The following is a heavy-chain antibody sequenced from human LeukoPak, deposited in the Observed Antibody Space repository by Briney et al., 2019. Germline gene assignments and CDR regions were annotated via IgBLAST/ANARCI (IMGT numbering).Heavy chain of an antibody. CDR1: GDTLTALS. Sequence: ASVKVSCMVSGDTLTALSMHWVRQAPGKGLEWMGGFHPEDGETIYAQKFQGRVTMTEDTSTDTAYMELSSLRSDDTAVYYCTTGKIYCSTTSCSDDYWGQGALVTVSS. CDR2: FHPEDGET. D-gene: IGHD2-2*01. CDR3: TTGKIYCSTTSCSDDY. V-gene: IGHV1-24*01. J-gene: IGHJ4*02.